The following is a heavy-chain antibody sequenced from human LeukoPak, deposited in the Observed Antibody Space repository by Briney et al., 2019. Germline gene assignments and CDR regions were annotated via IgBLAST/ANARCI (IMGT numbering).Heavy chain of an antibody. J-gene: IGHJ4*02. CDR2: IYYTGST. V-gene: IGHV4-59*11. CDR1: GASMSSHY. D-gene: IGHD6-6*01. CDR3: AKEGGPARPGLDS. Sequence: PSETLSLTCTVSGASMSSHYWTWIRQDPGTGLEWIGNIYYTGSTSYNPALESRVTTSLDTSNNQFSLKLTSVTAADTAVYYCAKEGGPARPGLDSWGQGTLVTVSS.